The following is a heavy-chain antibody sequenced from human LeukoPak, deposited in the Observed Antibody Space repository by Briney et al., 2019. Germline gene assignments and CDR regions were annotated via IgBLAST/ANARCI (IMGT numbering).Heavy chain of an antibody. Sequence: ASVKVSCKASGYTFTGYYMHWVRQAPGQGLEWMGWINPNSGGTNYAQKFQGRVTMTRDTSISTAYMELSRLRSDDTAVYYCARGSQIVLMVHAPVDYWGQGTLVTVSS. D-gene: IGHD2-8*01. CDR3: ARGSQIVLMVHAPVDY. J-gene: IGHJ4*02. CDR1: GYTFTGYY. CDR2: INPNSGGT. V-gene: IGHV1-2*02.